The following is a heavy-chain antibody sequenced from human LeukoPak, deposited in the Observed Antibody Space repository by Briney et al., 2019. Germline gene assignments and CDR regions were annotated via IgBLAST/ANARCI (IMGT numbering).Heavy chain of an antibody. CDR2: ISGNNGDT. CDR1: GYTFTSYG. CDR3: ARDPPTGMAGGRQDY. V-gene: IGHV1-18*01. J-gene: IGHJ4*02. D-gene: IGHD6-19*01. Sequence: ASVKVSCKASGYTFTSYGFTWVRQAPGQGLEWMGWISGNNGDTKHAENFQGRVTISIDISTTTAYMELRSLRSDDTAVYYCARDPPTGMAGGRQDYWGQGTLVTVSS.